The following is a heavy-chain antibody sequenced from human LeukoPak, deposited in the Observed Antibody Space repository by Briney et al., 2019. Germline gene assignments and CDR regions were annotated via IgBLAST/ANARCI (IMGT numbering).Heavy chain of an antibody. CDR2: INPNSGGT. J-gene: IGHJ4*02. CDR1: GYTFTGYY. V-gene: IGHV1-2*02. Sequence: GASVKVSCKASGYTFTGYYMHWVRQAPGQGLEWMGWINPNSGGTNYAQKFQGRVTMPRDTSISTAYMELSRLRSDDTAVYYCARAPSSAAGTSHVVYWGQGTLVTVSS. CDR3: ARAPSSAAGTSHVVY. D-gene: IGHD6-13*01.